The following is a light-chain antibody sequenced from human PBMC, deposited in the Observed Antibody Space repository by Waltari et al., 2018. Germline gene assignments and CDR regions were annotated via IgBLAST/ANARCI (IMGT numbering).Light chain of an antibody. V-gene: IGKV4-1*01. CDR2: WAS. J-gene: IGKJ2*01. Sequence: DIVLTQAPDSLAVSLGERATINCKSSKSVLSTSKNKNYLSWYQQKPGQPPKLLITWASTRESGVLDLFSGSGSGTDFTLTISSLQAEDVAVYFCQQCYTFPYTFGQGTKLEIK. CDR3: QQCYTFPYT. CDR1: KSVLSTSKNKNY.